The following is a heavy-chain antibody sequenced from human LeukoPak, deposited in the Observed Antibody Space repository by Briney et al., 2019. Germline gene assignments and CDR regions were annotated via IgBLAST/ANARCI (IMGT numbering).Heavy chain of an antibody. CDR2: IIPIFGTA. D-gene: IGHD6-13*01. Sequence: SVKVSCEASGGTFSSYAISWVRQAPGQGLEWMGGIIPIFGTANYAQKFQGRVTITADESTSTAYMELSSLRSEDTAVYYCARGLYSSSWFDPWGQGTLVTVSS. V-gene: IGHV1-69*01. J-gene: IGHJ5*02. CDR3: ARGLYSSSWFDP. CDR1: GGTFSSYA.